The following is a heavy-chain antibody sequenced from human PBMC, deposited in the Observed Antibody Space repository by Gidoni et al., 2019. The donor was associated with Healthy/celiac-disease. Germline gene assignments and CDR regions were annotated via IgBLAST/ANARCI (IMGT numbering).Heavy chain of an antibody. V-gene: IGHV4-30-4*01. CDR2: IYYSGST. J-gene: IGHJ4*02. D-gene: IGHD3-22*01. CDR3: ARSTYYYDSSGYYLDY. CDR1: GGSISSCDYY. Sequence: QVQLQESGPGLVKPSQTLSLTCTVSGGSISSCDYYWSWIRQPPGKGLEWIGYIYYSGSTYYNPSLKSRVTISVDTSKNQFSLKLSSVTAADTAVYYCARSTYYYDSSGYYLDYWGQGTLVTVSS.